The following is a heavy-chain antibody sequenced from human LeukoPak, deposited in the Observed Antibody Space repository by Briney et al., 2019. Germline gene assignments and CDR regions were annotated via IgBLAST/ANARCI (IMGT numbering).Heavy chain of an antibody. D-gene: IGHD3-22*01. Sequence: PGGSLRLSCAASGFTFSDYYMSWIRQAPGKGLEWVSYISSSGSTIYYADSVKGRFTISRDNAKNSLYLQMNSLRAEDTAVYYCARVPPITMIVVVIPPDYWGQGTLVTVSS. CDR2: ISSSGSTI. CDR3: ARVPPITMIVVVIPPDY. J-gene: IGHJ4*02. V-gene: IGHV3-11*04. CDR1: GFTFSDYY.